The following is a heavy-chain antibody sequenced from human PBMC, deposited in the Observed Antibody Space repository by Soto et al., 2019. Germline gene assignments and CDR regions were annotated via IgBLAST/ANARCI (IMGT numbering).Heavy chain of an antibody. J-gene: IGHJ4*02. D-gene: IGHD3-3*01. CDR1: GGPISSSSYY. Sequence: PSETLSLTCTVSGGPISSSSYYWGWIRQPPGKGLEWIGSIYYSGSTYYNPSLKSRVTISVDTSKNQFSLKLSSVTAADTAVYYCARGDVLRFLEWLLSPFDYWGQGTLVTVSS. CDR3: ARGDVLRFLEWLLSPFDY. CDR2: IYYSGST. V-gene: IGHV4-39*01.